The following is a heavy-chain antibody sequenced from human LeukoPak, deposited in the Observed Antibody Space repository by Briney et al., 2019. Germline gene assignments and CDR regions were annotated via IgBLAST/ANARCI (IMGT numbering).Heavy chain of an antibody. J-gene: IGHJ2*01. CDR2: SSAHNCNT. Sequence: GASVKVSCKASVYTFTTYGIAWVRQAPGQGLEWVGWSSAHNCNTNYAQSLQGRDTLTTHTSTNTAYMELSCLRSDDTAVYYCARDGYFDLWGRGTLVTVSS. V-gene: IGHV1-18*01. CDR1: VYTFTTYG. CDR3: ARDGYFDL.